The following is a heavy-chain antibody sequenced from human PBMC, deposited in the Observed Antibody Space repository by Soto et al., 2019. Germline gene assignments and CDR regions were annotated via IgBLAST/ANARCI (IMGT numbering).Heavy chain of an antibody. CDR1: GFTFSDYA. J-gene: IGHJ4*02. CDR3: AGENDDS. Sequence: QVELVESGGGMVQPGRSLRLSCTASGFTFSDYAMHWVRQAPGKGLEWVAVISNDGSNKDFGDSVKGRFSISRDNSKNTLYLQMNSLRPEDTAMYYCAGENDDSWGQGTLVTVSP. CDR2: ISNDGSNK. V-gene: IGHV3-30-3*01. D-gene: IGHD1-1*01.